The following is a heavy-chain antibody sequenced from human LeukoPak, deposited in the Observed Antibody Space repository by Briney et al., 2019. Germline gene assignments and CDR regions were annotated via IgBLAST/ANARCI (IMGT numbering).Heavy chain of an antibody. V-gene: IGHV1-46*01. CDR3: ARVGVPGATSSWLSA. D-gene: IGHD6-13*01. CDR2: INPSGGST. CDR1: GYTFTSYY. Sequence: ASVKVSCKASGYTFTSYYMHWVRQAPGQGLEWMAIINPSGGSTSYTQKFQGRVTMTRDTSTSTVYMELSSLRSEDTAIYYCARVGVPGATSSWLSAWGQGTLVTVSS. J-gene: IGHJ5*02.